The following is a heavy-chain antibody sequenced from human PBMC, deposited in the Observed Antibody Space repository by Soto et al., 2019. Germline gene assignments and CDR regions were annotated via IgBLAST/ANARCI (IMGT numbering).Heavy chain of an antibody. CDR3: ARDVRGYTGYDFGAFDI. D-gene: IGHD5-12*01. Sequence: QVQLVQSGAEVKKPGTSVKISCKASGYIFTSYAMHWVRQVPGQRLEWMGWINAGNGYTEYSQKFQGITTITRDPSASTIYMELGSLRSEDTAVYYCARDVRGYTGYDFGAFDIWGQGTMVTVSS. J-gene: IGHJ3*02. CDR1: GYIFTSYA. CDR2: INAGNGYT. V-gene: IGHV1-3*01.